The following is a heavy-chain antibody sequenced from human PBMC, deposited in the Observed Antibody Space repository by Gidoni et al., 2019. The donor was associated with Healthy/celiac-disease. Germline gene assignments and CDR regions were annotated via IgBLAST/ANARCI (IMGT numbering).Heavy chain of an antibody. CDR1: GFTFSSYG. Sequence: QVQLVESGGGVVQPGRSLRLSCAASGFTFSSYGMHWVRQAPGKGLEWVAVIWYDGSNKYYADSVKGRFTISRDNSKNTLYLQMNSLRAEDTAVYYCARVYGYYSFYYGMDVWGQGTTVTVSS. CDR2: IWYDGSNK. J-gene: IGHJ6*02. CDR3: ARVYGYYSFYYGMDV. V-gene: IGHV3-33*01. D-gene: IGHD3-10*01.